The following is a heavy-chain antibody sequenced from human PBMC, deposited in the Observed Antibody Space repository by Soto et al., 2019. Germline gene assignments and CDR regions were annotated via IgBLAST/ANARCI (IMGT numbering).Heavy chain of an antibody. Sequence: GESLKISCKGSGYSFTSYWISWVRQMPGKGLEWMGRIDPSDSYTNYSPSFQGHVTISADKSISTAYLQWSSLKASDTAMYYCASQGYCSSTSCAGETDYWGQGTLVTV. V-gene: IGHV5-10-1*01. CDR2: IDPSDSYT. D-gene: IGHD2-2*01. CDR3: ASQGYCSSTSCAGETDY. J-gene: IGHJ4*02. CDR1: GYSFTSYW.